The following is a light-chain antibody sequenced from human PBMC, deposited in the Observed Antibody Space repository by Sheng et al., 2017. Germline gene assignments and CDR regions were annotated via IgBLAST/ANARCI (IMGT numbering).Light chain of an antibody. CDR2: AAS. J-gene: IGKJ4*01. CDR3: QQANSFPPT. Sequence: DIQMTQSPSSVSASVGDRVTITCRASQGISNWLAWYQQKPGSAPKLLIFAASTLHSGVPSRFSGSGSGADFTLTISSLQPEDFATYYCQQANSFPPTFGGGTKVEIK. CDR1: QGISNW. V-gene: IGKV1-12*01.